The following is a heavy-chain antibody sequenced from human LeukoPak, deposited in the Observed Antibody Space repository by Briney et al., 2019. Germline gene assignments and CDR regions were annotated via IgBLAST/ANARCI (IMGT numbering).Heavy chain of an antibody. Sequence: PGGSLSLYCAASGFTFDDYGMSWVRQAPGKGLEWGSGINWNGGSTAYADSVKGRFTISRDNAKNSLYLQMNSLRAEDTALYYCARVYGAGSYYSYMDVWGKGTTVTLSS. V-gene: IGHV3-20*04. CDR2: INWNGGST. CDR1: GFTFDDYG. J-gene: IGHJ6*03. D-gene: IGHD3-10*01. CDR3: ARVYGAGSYYSYMDV.